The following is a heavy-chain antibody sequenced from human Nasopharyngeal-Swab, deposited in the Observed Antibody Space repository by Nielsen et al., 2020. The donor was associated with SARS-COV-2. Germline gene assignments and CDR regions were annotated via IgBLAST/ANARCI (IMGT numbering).Heavy chain of an antibody. CDR3: ASLSSSSWFFDY. V-gene: IGHV3-7*01. CDR1: GFTCRSYW. D-gene: IGHD6-13*01. Sequence: GGSLRLSCAASGFTCRSYWMSWVRQAPGKGLEWVANIKQDGSEKYYVDSVRGRFTISRDNAKNSLYLQMNSLRAEDTAVYYCASLSSSSWFFDYWGQGTLVTVSS. J-gene: IGHJ4*02. CDR2: IKQDGSEK.